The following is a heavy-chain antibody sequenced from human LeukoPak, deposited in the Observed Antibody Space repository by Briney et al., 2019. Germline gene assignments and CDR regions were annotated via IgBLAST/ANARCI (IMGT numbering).Heavy chain of an antibody. CDR2: ISAYNGHT. CDR1: GYTFNNYG. Sequence: ASVKVSCKASGYTFNNYGVIWVRQAPGQGLEWIGWISAYNGHTNYAQNFQGRLTITTDTSTTTAYMDLRSLTSDDTAVYYCARWMTTVITPDYWGQGTLVTVSS. CDR3: ARWMTTVITPDY. V-gene: IGHV1-18*01. J-gene: IGHJ4*02. D-gene: IGHD4-11*01.